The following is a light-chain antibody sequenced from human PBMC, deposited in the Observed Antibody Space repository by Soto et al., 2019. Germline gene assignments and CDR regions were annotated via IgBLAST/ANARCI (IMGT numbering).Light chain of an antibody. CDR2: GDS. CDR1: SSNIGAGYN. Sequence: QSVLTQPPSVSGAPGQRVTISCTGSSSNIGAGYNVHWYQQVPGTAPKLLIYGDSNRPSGVPDRFSGSKSGTSASLANTGLQAEDEADYYCQSYDSSLSGWLFGGGTKVTVL. CDR3: QSYDSSLSGWL. J-gene: IGLJ3*02. V-gene: IGLV1-40*01.